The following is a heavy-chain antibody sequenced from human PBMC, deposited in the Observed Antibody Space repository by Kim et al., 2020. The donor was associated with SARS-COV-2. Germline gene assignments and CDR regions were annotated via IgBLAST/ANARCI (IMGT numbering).Heavy chain of an antibody. Sequence: GGSLRLSCAASGFTFSTYAMTWVRQAPGKGLEWVSAISAGGGSTHYADSVKGRFTISRDNSKSTLYLQMNSLRADDTAVFYCAKVKSYYFDNSNYYFDYWGHGTLVTVSS. CDR2: ISAGGGST. CDR3: AKVKSYYFDNSNYYFDY. CDR1: GFTFSTYA. D-gene: IGHD3-22*01. J-gene: IGHJ4*01. V-gene: IGHV3-23*01.